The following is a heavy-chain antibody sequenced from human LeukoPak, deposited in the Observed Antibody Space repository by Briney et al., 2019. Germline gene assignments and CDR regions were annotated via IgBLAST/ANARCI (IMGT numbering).Heavy chain of an antibody. CDR3: AKGGYSSSWYFPGWGRNYNYYYYGMDV. V-gene: IGHV3-43*01. CDR2: ISWDGGST. D-gene: IGHD6-13*01. CDR1: GFTFDDYT. Sequence: GGSLRLSCAASGFTFDDYTMHWVRQAPGKGLEWVSLISWDGGSTYYADSVKGRFTISRDNSKNSLYLQMNSLRTEDTALYYCAKGGYSSSWYFPGWGRNYNYYYYGMDVWGQGTTVTVSS. J-gene: IGHJ6*02.